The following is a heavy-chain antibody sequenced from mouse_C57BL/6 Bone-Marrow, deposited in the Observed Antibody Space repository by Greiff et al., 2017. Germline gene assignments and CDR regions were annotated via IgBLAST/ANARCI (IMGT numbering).Heavy chain of an antibody. Sequence: QVHVKQSGAELARPGASVKLSCKASGYTFTSYGISWVKQRTGQGLEWIGEIYPRSGNTYYNEKFKGKATLTADKSSSTAYMELRSLTSEDSAVYFCARSRGYYNYAMDYWGQGTSVTVSS. CDR1: GYTFTSYG. J-gene: IGHJ4*01. CDR3: ARSRGYYNYAMDY. CDR2: IYPRSGNT. V-gene: IGHV1-81*01. D-gene: IGHD2-3*01.